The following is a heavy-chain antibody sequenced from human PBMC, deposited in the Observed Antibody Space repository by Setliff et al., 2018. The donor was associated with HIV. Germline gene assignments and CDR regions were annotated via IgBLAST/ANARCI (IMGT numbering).Heavy chain of an antibody. CDR3: AKTVALLRAARLDLDY. Sequence: PGGSLRLSCAASGFTFRNYAMTWARQAPGKGLEWVSTISPSSGGTNYADSVKGRFTISRDNSKNILYLQMNSLRVEDSAVYYCAKTVALLRAARLDLDYWGQGTLVTVSS. CDR2: ISPSSGGT. J-gene: IGHJ4*02. V-gene: IGHV3-23*01. D-gene: IGHD6-6*01. CDR1: GFTFRNYA.